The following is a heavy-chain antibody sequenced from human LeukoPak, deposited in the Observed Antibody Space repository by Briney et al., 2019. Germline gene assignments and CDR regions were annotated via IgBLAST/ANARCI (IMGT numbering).Heavy chain of an antibody. J-gene: IGHJ4*02. CDR2: ISGSGGST. V-gene: IGHV3-23*01. D-gene: IGHD3-16*01. Sequence: GGSLTLSCAASGFTFSSYALSWVRQAPGKGLEWVSAISGSGGSTYYADSVKGRFTISRDNSKNTLNLQMNCLRAEDTAVYYCAKDRSSVMITFGGWGDYFDYWGQGTLVTVSS. CDR3: AKDRSSVMITFGGWGDYFDY. CDR1: GFTFSSYA.